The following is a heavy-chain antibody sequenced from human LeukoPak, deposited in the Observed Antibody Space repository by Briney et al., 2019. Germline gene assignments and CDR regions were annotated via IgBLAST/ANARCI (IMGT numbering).Heavy chain of an antibody. J-gene: IGHJ4*02. Sequence: GGSLRLSCAASGFRFNTYWMSWVRQAPGKGLEWVANIKQDGNEKYYADSVKGRFTISRDNSKNSLDLQMNSLRADDTAVYYCARDTLGEGEDANYAVYYFDYWGQGTVVTVSS. CDR3: ARDTLGEGEDANYAVYYFDY. D-gene: IGHD4/OR15-4a*01. CDR1: GFRFNTYW. V-gene: IGHV3-7*01. CDR2: IKQDGNEK.